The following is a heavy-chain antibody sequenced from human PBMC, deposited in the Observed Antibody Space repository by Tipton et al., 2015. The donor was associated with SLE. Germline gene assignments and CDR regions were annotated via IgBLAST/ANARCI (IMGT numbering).Heavy chain of an antibody. D-gene: IGHD4-17*01. J-gene: IGHJ4*02. V-gene: IGHV4-38-2*01. CDR2: IYHSGTT. CDR3: ARVDGAYGFDI. CDR1: GYSISTGYF. Sequence: LRLSCAVSGYSISTGYFWGWIRQPPGKGLEWIGNIYHSGTTFYNPSLKSRLTVSVDTSKNEFSLKLSSVTAADTAVYYCARVDGAYGFDIWGQGTLVTVSS.